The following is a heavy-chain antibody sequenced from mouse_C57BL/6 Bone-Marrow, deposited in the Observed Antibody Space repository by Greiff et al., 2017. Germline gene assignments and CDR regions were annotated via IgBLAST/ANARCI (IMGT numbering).Heavy chain of an antibody. J-gene: IGHJ2*01. V-gene: IGHV1-54*01. CDR3: ARGITTVVAGGFDY. CDR1: GYAFTNYL. D-gene: IGHD1-1*01. Sequence: VQLQQSGAELVRPGPSVKVSCKASGYAFTNYLIEWVKQRPGQGLEWIGVINPGSGGTNYNEKFKGKATLTADKSSSTAYMQLSSLTSEDSAVYFCARGITTVVAGGFDYWGQGTTLTVSS. CDR2: INPGSGGT.